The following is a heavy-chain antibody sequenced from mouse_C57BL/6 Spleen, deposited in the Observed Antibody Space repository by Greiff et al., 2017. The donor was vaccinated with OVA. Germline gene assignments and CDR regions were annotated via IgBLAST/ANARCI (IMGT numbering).Heavy chain of an antibody. V-gene: IGHV1-18*01. CDR2: INPNNGGP. D-gene: IGHD2-2*01. Sequence: VQLQQSGPELVKPGASVKIPCKASGYTFTDYNMDWVKQSHGKSLEWIGDINPNNGGPIYNQKFKGKATLTVDNSSSTACMELRSLTSEDSAGYCCERGNYGYDYAYWGQGTLVTVSA. J-gene: IGHJ3*01. CDR3: ERGNYGYDYAY. CDR1: GYTFTDYN.